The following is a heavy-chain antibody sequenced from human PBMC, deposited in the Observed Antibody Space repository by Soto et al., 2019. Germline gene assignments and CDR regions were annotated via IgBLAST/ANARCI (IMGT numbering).Heavy chain of an antibody. CDR3: ARACHYYGSGSYSDFDY. CDR1: GFTFSSHA. D-gene: IGHD3-10*01. J-gene: IGHJ4*02. CDR2: ISYDGGNK. Sequence: QVQLVESGGGVVQPGTSLRLSCAASGFTFSSHAMHWVRQAPGKGLEWVALISYDGGNKDYTDSVKGRFTISRDDSKNTLYLHMNSLRSEDTAVYYCARACHYYGSGSYSDFDYWGQGTRVNVSS. V-gene: IGHV3-30-3*01.